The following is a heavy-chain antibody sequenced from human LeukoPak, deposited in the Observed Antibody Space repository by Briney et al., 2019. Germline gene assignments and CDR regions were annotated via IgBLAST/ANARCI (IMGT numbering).Heavy chain of an antibody. Sequence: GGSLRLSCAASGFTFSTYAMSWVRQAPGKGLEWVSVVSGTGGRTYYADSVKGRFTISRDNSKNTLYLQMNSLRAEDTAVYYCARDLTADYWGQGTLVTVSS. J-gene: IGHJ4*02. CDR3: ARDLTADY. V-gene: IGHV3-23*01. CDR1: GFTFSTYA. D-gene: IGHD4/OR15-4a*01. CDR2: VSGTGGRT.